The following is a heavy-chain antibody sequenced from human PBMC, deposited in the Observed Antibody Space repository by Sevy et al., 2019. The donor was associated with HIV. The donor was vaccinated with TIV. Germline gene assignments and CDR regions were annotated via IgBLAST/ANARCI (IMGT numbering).Heavy chain of an antibody. V-gene: IGHV3-74*01. CDR1: GFTFSSYW. CDR2: INSDGSSK. D-gene: IGHD2-2*02. Sequence: GGSLRLSCAASGFTFSSYWMHWVRQAPGKGLVWVSRINSDGSSKSYADSVKGRFTISRDNAKNTLYLQMNSLRAEDTAVYYCATEGYCSSTSCYKAGVWFDPWGQGTLVTVSS. CDR3: ATEGYCSSTSCYKAGVWFDP. J-gene: IGHJ5*02.